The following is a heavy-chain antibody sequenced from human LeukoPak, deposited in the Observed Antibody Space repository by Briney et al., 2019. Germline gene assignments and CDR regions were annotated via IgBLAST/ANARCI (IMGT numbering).Heavy chain of an antibody. J-gene: IGHJ6*03. CDR3: ARGKNYYYYMDV. CDR2: IYYSGST. V-gene: IGHV4-59*01. Sequence: SETLSLTCTVSGGSISSYYWNWIRQPPGKVLEWIGYIYYSGSTNYNPSLKSRVTISVDTSRNQFSLKLSSVTAADTAVYYCARGKNYYYYMDVWGKGTTVTVSS. CDR1: GGSISSYY.